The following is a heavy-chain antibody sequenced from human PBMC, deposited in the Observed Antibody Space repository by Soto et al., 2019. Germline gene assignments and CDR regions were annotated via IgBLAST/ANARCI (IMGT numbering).Heavy chain of an antibody. CDR3: AREGYCTSTTCYGPHGFDI. CDR1: GFTFSTYS. J-gene: IGHJ3*02. Sequence: PGGSLRLSCTASGFTFSTYSMNWVRQAPGKGLEWVSYITGSSSTIYYADSVKGRFTISRDNAKNSLYLQLHSLRAEDTAVYFCAREGYCTSTTCYGPHGFDIWGQGTLVNVPS. CDR2: ITGSSSTI. D-gene: IGHD2-2*01. V-gene: IGHV3-48*01.